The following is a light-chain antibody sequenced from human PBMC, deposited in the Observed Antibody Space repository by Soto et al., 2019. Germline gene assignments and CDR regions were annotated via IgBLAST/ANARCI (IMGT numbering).Light chain of an antibody. Sequence: EIVLTQSPGTLSLSPGERANLSCRASQSVTSNYLAWYQQKPGQAPRLLIFGASSRPTDIPDRFSGSGSGTDFTLTISRLEPEDFAVYYCQQYVSSPSTFGQGTKLEIK. CDR3: QQYVSSPST. V-gene: IGKV3-20*01. J-gene: IGKJ2*02. CDR2: GAS. CDR1: QSVTSNY.